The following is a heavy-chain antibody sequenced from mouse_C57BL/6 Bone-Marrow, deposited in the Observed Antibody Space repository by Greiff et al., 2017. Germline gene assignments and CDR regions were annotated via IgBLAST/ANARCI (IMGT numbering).Heavy chain of an antibody. Sequence: QVQLQQPGTELVKPGASVKLSCKASGYTFTSYWMHWVKQRPGQGLEWIGNINPSNGGTNYNEKFKSKATLTVDKSSSTAYMQISSLTSEDSAVYYCASFITTVGTFDYWGQGTTLTVSS. J-gene: IGHJ2*01. V-gene: IGHV1-53*01. CDR1: GYTFTSYW. CDR3: ASFITTVGTFDY. CDR2: INPSNGGT. D-gene: IGHD1-1*01.